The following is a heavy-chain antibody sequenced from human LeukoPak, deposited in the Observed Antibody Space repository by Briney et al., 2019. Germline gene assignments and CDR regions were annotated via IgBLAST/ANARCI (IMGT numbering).Heavy chain of an antibody. D-gene: IGHD6-13*01. CDR1: GFTFSSYW. CDR2: IKRDGSEK. Sequence: GGSLRLSCAASGFTFSSYWMSWVRQAPGKGLEWVANIKRDGSEKYYVDSVKGRFTISRDNAKNSLYLQMNSLRAEDTAVYYCARIIVAVAFTPYYYYGMDVWGQGTTVTVSS. V-gene: IGHV3-7*03. J-gene: IGHJ6*02. CDR3: ARIIVAVAFTPYYYYGMDV.